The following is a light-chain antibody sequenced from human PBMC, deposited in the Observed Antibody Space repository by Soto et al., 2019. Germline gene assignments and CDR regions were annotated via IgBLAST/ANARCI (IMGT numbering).Light chain of an antibody. CDR3: SSYAGSNNFV. CDR2: EVS. Sequence: ALTQPPSASGSPGQSVTISCTGTSSDVAAYDFVSWYQQHPGKAPKLMIYEVSKRPSGVPDRFSGSKSGDTASLTVSGLQADDEADYYCSSYAGSNNFVFGTGTKVTVL. CDR1: SSDVAAYDF. V-gene: IGLV2-8*01. J-gene: IGLJ1*01.